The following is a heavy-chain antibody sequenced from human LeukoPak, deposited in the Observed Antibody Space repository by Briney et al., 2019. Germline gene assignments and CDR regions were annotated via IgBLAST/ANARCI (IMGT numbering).Heavy chain of an antibody. D-gene: IGHD3-22*01. CDR1: GFTVSSNY. CDR3: ARGPTYYYDSSGRSYAFDI. V-gene: IGHV3-53*01. Sequence: PGGSLRLSCAASGFTVSSNYMSWVRQAPGKGLEWVSVIYSGGSTYYADSVKGRFTISRDNSKNTLYLQMNSLRAEDTAVYYCARGPTYYYDSSGRSYAFDIWGHGTMLTVSS. CDR2: IYSGGST. J-gene: IGHJ3*02.